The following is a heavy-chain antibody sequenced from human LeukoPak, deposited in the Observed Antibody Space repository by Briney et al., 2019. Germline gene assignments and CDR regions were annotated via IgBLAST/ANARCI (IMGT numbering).Heavy chain of an antibody. Sequence: SETLSLTCSVSGGSISSNSYYWGWIRQPPGKGLEWIGSIYYSGSTYYNPSLKSRVIMSVDTSKNQFSLKLSSVTAADTAVYYCARNRPITIFGVVTYWYFDLWGRGTLVTVSS. V-gene: IGHV4-39*01. J-gene: IGHJ2*01. CDR3: ARNRPITIFGVVTYWYFDL. CDR1: GGSISSNSYY. CDR2: IYYSGST. D-gene: IGHD3-3*01.